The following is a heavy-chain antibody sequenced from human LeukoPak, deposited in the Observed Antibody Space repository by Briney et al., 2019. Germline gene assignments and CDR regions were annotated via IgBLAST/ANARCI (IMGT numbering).Heavy chain of an antibody. CDR3: AREESSPSGGEYYFDY. Sequence: PGGSLRLSCAASGFTFSSYGMHWVRQAPGKGLEWVAVIWYDGSNKYYADSVKGRFTISRDNSKNTLYLQMNSLRAEDTAVYYCAREESSPSGGEYYFDYWGQGTLVTVSS. D-gene: IGHD6-6*01. V-gene: IGHV3-33*01. CDR2: IWYDGSNK. J-gene: IGHJ4*02. CDR1: GFTFSSYG.